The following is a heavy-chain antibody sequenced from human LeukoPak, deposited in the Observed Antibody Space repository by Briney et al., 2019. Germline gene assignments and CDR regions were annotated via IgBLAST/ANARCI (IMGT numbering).Heavy chain of an antibody. CDR1: GGTFSNYA. J-gene: IGHJ1*01. CDR3: ARDSSEFRSLIPH. Sequence: ASVKVSCKASGGTFSNYAISWVRQAPGQGLEWMGGIIPLFGTANYAQKFQGRVTITADESTSTAYMELSSLRSEVTAVYYCARDSSEFRSLIPHWGQGTQVTVSS. V-gene: IGHV1-69*01. D-gene: IGHD2-21*01. CDR2: IIPLFGTA.